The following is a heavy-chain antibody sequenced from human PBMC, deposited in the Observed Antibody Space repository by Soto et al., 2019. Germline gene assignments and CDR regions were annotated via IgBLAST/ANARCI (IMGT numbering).Heavy chain of an antibody. CDR1: GYTFTTHG. D-gene: IGHD2-15*01. Sequence: QVQLVQSGAEVKKPGASVKVSCKASGYTFTTHGISWVRQVPGQGLEWMGWVRGDNGHTNYAHSLHGRVTMTTDTSTNTAYMELRSLRSDDTAVYYCARDLGYCRSGTCYREWFDPWGQGTLVTVSS. CDR3: ARDLGYCRSGTCYREWFDP. CDR2: VRGDNGHT. J-gene: IGHJ5*02. V-gene: IGHV1-18*01.